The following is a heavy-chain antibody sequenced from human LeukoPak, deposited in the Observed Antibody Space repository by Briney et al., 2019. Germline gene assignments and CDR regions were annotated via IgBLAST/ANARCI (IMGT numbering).Heavy chain of an antibody. V-gene: IGHV4-59*08. J-gene: IGHJ3*02. D-gene: IGHD4-17*01. Sequence: PSETLSLTCTVSGGSISNYYWSWLRQPPGKGLEWIGYIYYSGSTNYNPSLKSRVTISVDTSKNQFSLKLSSVTAADTAVYYCARRDHYGVKAFDIWGQGTMVTVSS. CDR3: ARRDHYGVKAFDI. CDR2: IYYSGST. CDR1: GGSISNYY.